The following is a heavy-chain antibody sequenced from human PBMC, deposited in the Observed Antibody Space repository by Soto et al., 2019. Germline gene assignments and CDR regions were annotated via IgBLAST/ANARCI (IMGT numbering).Heavy chain of an antibody. D-gene: IGHD3-22*01. CDR3: ARIHRPTYYYDSSGYYRNWFDP. Sequence: PGGSLRLSCAASGFTFSSYSMNWVRQAPGKGLEWVSSISSSSSYIYYADAVKGRFTISRDNAKNSLYLQMNSLRAEDTAVYYCARIHRPTYYYDSSGYYRNWFDPWGQGTLVTVSS. J-gene: IGHJ5*02. CDR1: GFTFSSYS. CDR2: ISSSSSYI. V-gene: IGHV3-21*01.